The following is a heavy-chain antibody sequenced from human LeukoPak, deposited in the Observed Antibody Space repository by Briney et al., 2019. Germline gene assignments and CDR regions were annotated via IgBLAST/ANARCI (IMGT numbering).Heavy chain of an antibody. CDR2: IRYDGSNK. Sequence: PGGSLRLSCAASGFTFRSYGMHWVRQAPGKGLEWVAFIRYDGSNKYYADSVKGRFTISRDNSKNTLYLQMSSLRAEDTAVYYCAKDVTYGGNRGYYFDYWGQGTLVTVSS. D-gene: IGHD4-23*01. CDR3: AKDVTYGGNRGYYFDY. CDR1: GFTFRSYG. J-gene: IGHJ4*02. V-gene: IGHV3-30*02.